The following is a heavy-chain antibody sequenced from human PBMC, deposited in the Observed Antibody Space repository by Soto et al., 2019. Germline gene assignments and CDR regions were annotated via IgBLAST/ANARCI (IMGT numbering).Heavy chain of an antibody. Sequence: EVQLLESGGGLVQPGGSLRLSCAASGFTFSSYAMSWVRQAPGKGLEWVSAISGSGGSTYYADSVKGRFTISRDNSKNTLYLQMTRLRAEDTAVYYCAKGGTGSYYYYGMDVWGQGTTVTVSS. CDR1: GFTFSSYA. J-gene: IGHJ6*02. CDR2: ISGSGGST. V-gene: IGHV3-23*01. CDR3: AKGGTGSYYYYGMDV. D-gene: IGHD1-1*01.